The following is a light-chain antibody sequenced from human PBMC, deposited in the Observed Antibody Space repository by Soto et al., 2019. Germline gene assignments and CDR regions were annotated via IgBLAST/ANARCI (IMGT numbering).Light chain of an antibody. Sequence: EIVMTQSPATLSVSPGERATLSCRASQSVSSNLAWYQQIPGQAPRLLIYGASTRATGIPARFSGSGSGTDFTLTISSLQSEDFAVYYCQQRSNWPITFGQGTRLEIK. J-gene: IGKJ5*01. CDR2: GAS. CDR1: QSVSSN. V-gene: IGKV3-15*01. CDR3: QQRSNWPIT.